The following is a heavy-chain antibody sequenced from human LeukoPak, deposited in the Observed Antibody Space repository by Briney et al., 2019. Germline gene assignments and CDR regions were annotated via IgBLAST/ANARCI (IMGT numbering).Heavy chain of an antibody. CDR1: GYIFTNYW. Sequence: ESPKISCNASGYIFTNYWMGWVRQMSGKGLEWVGTIYRRECDTRLSPSFQGQVTVSPDKSISTAYLQWNTLEASDTAMYYCARRQYSGYDFDFWGQGTLVTVSS. V-gene: IGHV5-51*06. CDR2: IYRRECDT. J-gene: IGHJ4*02. D-gene: IGHD5-12*01. CDR3: ARRQYSGYDFDF.